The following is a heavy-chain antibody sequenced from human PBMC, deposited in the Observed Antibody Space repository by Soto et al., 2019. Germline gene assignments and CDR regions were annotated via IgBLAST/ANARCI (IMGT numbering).Heavy chain of an antibody. Sequence: PGGSLRLSCAASGFTFSSYAMSWVRQAPGKGLEWVSAISGSGGSTYYADSVKGRFTISRDNSKNTLYLQMNSLRAEDTAVYYCAKDRLSGYGDYVAYFDYWGQGTLVTVSS. J-gene: IGHJ4*02. D-gene: IGHD4-17*01. CDR3: AKDRLSGYGDYVAYFDY. CDR2: ISGSGGST. CDR1: GFTFSSYA. V-gene: IGHV3-23*01.